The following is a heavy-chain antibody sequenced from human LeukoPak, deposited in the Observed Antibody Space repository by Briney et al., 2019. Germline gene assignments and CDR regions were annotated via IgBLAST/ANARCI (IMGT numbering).Heavy chain of an antibody. CDR1: GFTFDNYA. D-gene: IGHD3-16*01. CDR2: ISWNSSYI. Sequence: PGGSLRLSCAASGFTFDNYAMHWLRQAPGKGLEWLSIISWNSSYIGYADSVKGRFTISRDNAKKSLDLQMNSLTAEATAFYYCAKAGGTYGRGYFFDYWGRGPLVTVSS. V-gene: IGHV3-9*01. CDR3: AKAGGTYGRGYFFDY. J-gene: IGHJ4*02.